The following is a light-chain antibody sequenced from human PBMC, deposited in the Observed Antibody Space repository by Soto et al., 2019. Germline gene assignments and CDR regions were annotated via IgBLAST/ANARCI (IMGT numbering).Light chain of an antibody. Sequence: QSALTQPRSVSGSPGQSVTISCTGTSSDVGVYNYVSWYQHHPGKAPKVIIYDVSKRPSGVPDRFSASKSGNTASLTISGLQAEDEADYYCCSYAGTYTYVFGTGTKVTVL. CDR3: CSYAGTYTYV. V-gene: IGLV2-11*01. CDR1: SSDVGVYNY. CDR2: DVS. J-gene: IGLJ1*01.